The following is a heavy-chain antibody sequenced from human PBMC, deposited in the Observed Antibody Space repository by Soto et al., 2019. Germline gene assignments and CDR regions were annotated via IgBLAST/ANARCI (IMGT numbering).Heavy chain of an antibody. CDR2: IYYSGST. CDR1: GGSISSYY. V-gene: IGHV4-59*01. J-gene: IGHJ4*02. Sequence: SETLSLTCTVSGGSISSYYWSWIRQPPGKGLEWIGYIYYSGSTNYNPSLKSRVTISVDTSKNQFSLKLSSVTAADTAVYYCARASPEDHFDYWGQGTLATVSS. CDR3: ARASPEDHFDY.